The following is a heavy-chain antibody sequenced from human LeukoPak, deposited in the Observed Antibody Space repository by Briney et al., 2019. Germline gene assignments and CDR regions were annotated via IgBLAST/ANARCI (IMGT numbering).Heavy chain of an antibody. CDR3: ARAYWSGYYHFDY. Sequence: SETLSLTCTVSGGSISGYFWSWIRQPPGKGLEWIGYIYYSGSTNYNPSLKSRVTISVDTSKNQFSLKLSSVTAADTALYYCARAYWSGYYHFDYWGQGILVTVSS. J-gene: IGHJ4*02. V-gene: IGHV4-59*08. CDR1: GGSISGYF. CDR2: IYYSGST. D-gene: IGHD3-3*01.